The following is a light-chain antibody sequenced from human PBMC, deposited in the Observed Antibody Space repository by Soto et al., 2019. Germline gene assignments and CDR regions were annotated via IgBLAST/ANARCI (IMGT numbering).Light chain of an antibody. J-gene: IGLJ2*01. V-gene: IGLV2-8*01. CDR2: EVN. Sequence: QSALTQPPSASGSPGQSVTISCTGTSGDVGGYNYVSWYQQYPGKAPKLLIYEVNKRPSGVPDRFSGSKSGNTASLTVSGLQGDDEADYYCSSYAGSNNLFGGGTKLTVL. CDR1: SGDVGGYNY. CDR3: SSYAGSNNL.